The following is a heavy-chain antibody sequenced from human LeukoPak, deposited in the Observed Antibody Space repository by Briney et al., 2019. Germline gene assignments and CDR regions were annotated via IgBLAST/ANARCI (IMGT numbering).Heavy chain of an antibody. J-gene: IGHJ4*02. CDR2: IYSGGST. V-gene: IGHV3-66*01. CDR3: ARDQTATVTRPIDY. D-gene: IGHD4-17*01. CDR1: GFTFNTYA. Sequence: PGGSLRLSCAASGFTFNTYAMSWVRQAPGKGLEWVSVIYSGGSTYYADSVKGRFTISRDNSKNTLYLQMNSLRAEDTAVYYCARDQTATVTRPIDYWGQGTLVIVSS.